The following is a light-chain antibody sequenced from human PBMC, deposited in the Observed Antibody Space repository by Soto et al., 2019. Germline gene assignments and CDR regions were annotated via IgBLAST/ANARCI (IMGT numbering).Light chain of an antibody. CDR3: QQGDIWPWT. J-gene: IGKJ1*01. V-gene: IGKV3-11*01. Sequence: PGERATPSCRASQSVSSSHLAWYQHKPGQAPRLLIYHASNRATGIPARFSGSGSGTDFTLTISSLEPEDFATYYCQQGDIWPWTFGQGTKVDIK. CDR2: HAS. CDR1: QSVSSSH.